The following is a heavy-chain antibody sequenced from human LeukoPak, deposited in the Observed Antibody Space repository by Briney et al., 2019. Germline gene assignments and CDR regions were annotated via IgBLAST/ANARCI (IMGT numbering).Heavy chain of an antibody. J-gene: IGHJ4*02. Sequence: PSETLSLTGTASGGSITSHYWSWIRQPPGKGLEYIGSIYYSGSTNYNPSLKSRVTISVDTSKNQFSLRLSSVTAADTAVYYCLRIAAAATYWGQGTLVTVSS. D-gene: IGHD6-13*01. CDR3: LRIAAAATY. CDR1: GGSITSHY. V-gene: IGHV4-59*08. CDR2: IYYSGST.